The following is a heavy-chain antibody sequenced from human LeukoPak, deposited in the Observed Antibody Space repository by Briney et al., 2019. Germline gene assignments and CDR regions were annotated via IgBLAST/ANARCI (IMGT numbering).Heavy chain of an antibody. CDR2: FYCPGST. J-gene: IGHJ1*01. CDR3: ASARESCIGSSCYKYFHH. CDR1: GFTVTTKS. Sequence: PGGSLRLSCAASGFTVTTKSMAWVRQAPGRGLEWVSVFYCPGSTYYADSVHGRFTISRDTSLNTLFLQMNSLRVEDTAVYYCASARESCIGSSCYKYFHHWGQGTPLTVSS. D-gene: IGHD2-2*02. V-gene: IGHV3-53*01.